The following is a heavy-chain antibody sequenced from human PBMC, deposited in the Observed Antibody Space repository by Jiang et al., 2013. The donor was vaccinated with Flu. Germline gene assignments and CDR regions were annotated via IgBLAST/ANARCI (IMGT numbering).Heavy chain of an antibody. CDR3: AKDNDGFDI. J-gene: IGHJ3*02. V-gene: IGHV3-30*02. CDR1: GITFSSYV. Sequence: VQLVESGGGVVQPGGSLRLSCAASGITFSSYVMHWVRQAPGKGLEWVAFIRYDGSNKYYADSVKGRFTISRDNSKNTLYLQMNSLRAEDTAVYYCAKDNDGFDIWGQGTMVTVSS. CDR2: IRYDGSNK.